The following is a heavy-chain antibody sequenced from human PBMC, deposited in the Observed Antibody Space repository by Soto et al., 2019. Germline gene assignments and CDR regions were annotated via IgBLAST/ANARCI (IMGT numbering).Heavy chain of an antibody. CDR2: VRSKTNSYAT. Sequence: EVQLVESGGGLVQPGGSLKLSCAASGFTVSGYAVHWVRQASGKGLEWVGRVRSKTNSYATAYAASVKGRFTISRDDSRITEYLQLNRLKTDDAAVYSSTSHLGELSFPRAFDIWGQGTMVTVCS. J-gene: IGHJ3*02. CDR3: TSHLGELSFPRAFDI. V-gene: IGHV3-73*01. D-gene: IGHD3-16*02. CDR1: GFTVSGYA.